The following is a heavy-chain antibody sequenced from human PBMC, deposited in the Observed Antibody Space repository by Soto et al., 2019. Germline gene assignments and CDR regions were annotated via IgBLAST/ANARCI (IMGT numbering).Heavy chain of an antibody. J-gene: IGHJ5*02. Sequence: QLQLQESGPGLVKPSETLSLTCTVSGGSISSSSYYWGWIRQPPGKGLEWIGSIYYSGSTYYNPSLRSRFTVSVHSSKNQFSLKLRSVTAADTAVYYCASPKIAFYNWFDPWGQGTLVTVSS. D-gene: IGHD3-3*02. CDR3: ASPKIAFYNWFDP. CDR2: IYYSGST. CDR1: GGSISSSSYY. V-gene: IGHV4-39*01.